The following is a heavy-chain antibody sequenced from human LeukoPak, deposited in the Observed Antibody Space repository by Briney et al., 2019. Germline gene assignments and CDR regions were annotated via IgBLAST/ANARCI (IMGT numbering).Heavy chain of an antibody. Sequence: PGGSLRLSCAACGFTFHDYAMHWVRQAPGKGLEWVSLISGDGGSTYYADSVKGRFTISRDNSKNSLYLQMNSLRTEDTALYYCAKDFPPSAVAGFDYWGQGTLVTVSS. CDR3: AKDFPPSAVAGFDY. V-gene: IGHV3-43*02. D-gene: IGHD6-19*01. CDR1: GFTFHDYA. CDR2: ISGDGGST. J-gene: IGHJ4*02.